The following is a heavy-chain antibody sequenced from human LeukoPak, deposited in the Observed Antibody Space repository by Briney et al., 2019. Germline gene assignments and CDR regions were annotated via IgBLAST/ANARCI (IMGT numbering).Heavy chain of an antibody. CDR2: ISTSSSYI. J-gene: IGHJ4*02. D-gene: IGHD4-11*01. CDR1: GFTFSRYS. Sequence: GGSLRLSCAAPGFTFSRYSMNWVRQAPGKGLEWVSSISTSSSYIHYADSVKGRFTISRDNAKKSLFLQMNSLRAEDTAVYYCARESQSASSWDSNFDYWGQGTFVTVSS. V-gene: IGHV3-21*01. CDR3: ARESQSASSWDSNFDY.